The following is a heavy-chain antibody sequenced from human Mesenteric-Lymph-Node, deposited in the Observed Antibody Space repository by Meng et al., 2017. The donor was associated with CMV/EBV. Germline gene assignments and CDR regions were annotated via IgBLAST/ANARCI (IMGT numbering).Heavy chain of an antibody. Sequence: SVKVSCKASGYTFTGYYMHWVRQAPGQGLEWMGGIIPILGIANYAQKFQGRVTITADKSTNTAYMELSSLRSEDTAVYYCARGLLYGSGSHGEYYYGMDVWGQGTTVTVSS. CDR2: IIPILGIA. V-gene: IGHV1-69*10. CDR1: GYTFTGYY. D-gene: IGHD3-10*01. J-gene: IGHJ6*02. CDR3: ARGLLYGSGSHGEYYYGMDV.